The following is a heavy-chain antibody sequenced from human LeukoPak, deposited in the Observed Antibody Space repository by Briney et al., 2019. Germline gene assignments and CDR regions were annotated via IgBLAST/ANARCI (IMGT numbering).Heavy chain of an antibody. Sequence: GGSLRLSCAGSGFTFSDYWMHWVRQTPGKGLVWVSRINTDGRSRTYADSVKGRFTISRDNAGNTLYLQMNSLRADDTAVYYCARAPLREALDYWGQGTLVTVSS. J-gene: IGHJ4*02. CDR1: GFTFSDYW. CDR2: INTDGRSR. V-gene: IGHV3-74*01. CDR3: ARAPLREALDY.